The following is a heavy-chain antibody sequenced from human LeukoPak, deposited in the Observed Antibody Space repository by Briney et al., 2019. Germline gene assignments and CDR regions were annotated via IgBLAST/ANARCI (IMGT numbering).Heavy chain of an antibody. D-gene: IGHD3-3*01. J-gene: IGHJ6*02. CDR1: GYTFTSYG. CDR3: ARDPKRPYDFWTQPLSQYGMDV. CDR2: ISAYNGNT. Sequence: ASVKVSCKASGYTFTSYGISWVRQAPGQGLEWMGWISAYNGNTNYAQKLQGRVTMTTDTSTSTAYMELRSLRSDDTAVYYCARDPKRPYDFWTQPLSQYGMDVWGQGTTVTVSS. V-gene: IGHV1-18*01.